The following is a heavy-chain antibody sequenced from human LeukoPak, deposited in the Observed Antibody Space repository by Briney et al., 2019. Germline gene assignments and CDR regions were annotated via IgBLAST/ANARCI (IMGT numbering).Heavy chain of an antibody. CDR2: IYNSGSV. CDR3: ARAATVTAESAFGY. CDR1: GGSISSYY. V-gene: IGHV4-59*01. D-gene: IGHD4-17*01. Sequence: SETLSLTCTVSGGSISSYYWSWIRQPPGKGLEWIGYIYNSGSVNYNPSLKSRVTISVDTSKNQFSLKLSSVTAEDMAVYYCARAATVTAESAFGYWGQGTLVTVSS. J-gene: IGHJ4*02.